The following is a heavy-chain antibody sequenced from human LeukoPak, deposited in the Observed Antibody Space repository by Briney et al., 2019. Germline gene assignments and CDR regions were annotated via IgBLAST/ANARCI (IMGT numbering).Heavy chain of an antibody. D-gene: IGHD6-6*01. V-gene: IGHV3-48*01. CDR3: ARSLIPYSSSPYCDY. CDR2: ISSSSSTI. Sequence: PGGSLRLSCAASGFTFSSYSMNWVRQAPGKGLEWVSYISSSSSTIYYADSVKGRFTISRDNAKNSLYLQMNSLRAEDTAVYYCARSLIPYSSSPYCDYWGQGTLVTVSS. CDR1: GFTFSSYS. J-gene: IGHJ4*02.